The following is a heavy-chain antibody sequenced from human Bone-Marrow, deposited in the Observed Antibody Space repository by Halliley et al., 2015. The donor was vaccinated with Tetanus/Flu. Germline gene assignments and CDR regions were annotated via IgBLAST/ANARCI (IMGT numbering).Heavy chain of an antibody. CDR1: GYTFSYYW. J-gene: IGHJ4*01. D-gene: IGHD3-10*01. V-gene: IGHV5-10-1*01. CDR3: ARHMDGSYPRSVDY. Sequence: QLVQSGAEVKKPGESLRISCQSSGYTFSYYWITWVRQRPGKGLEWMGRIDPTDSHAKYSPSFQGHVTISIDNSINTAYLQWVSLKASDTAVYYCARHMDGSYPRSVDYWGQGTLVTVSS. CDR2: IDPTDSHA.